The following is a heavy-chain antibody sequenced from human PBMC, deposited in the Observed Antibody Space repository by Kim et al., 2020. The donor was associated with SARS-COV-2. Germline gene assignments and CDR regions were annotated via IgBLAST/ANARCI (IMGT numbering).Heavy chain of an antibody. J-gene: IGHJ3*02. CDR1: GFTFTTYW. CDR3: AREKWGDLDI. Sequence: GGSLRLSCAASGFTFTTYWMAWVRQAPGKEMQWVANIKQGGSENDYVDSVKGRFTISRDNANNLLYLQMNSLRVEDTAVYCCAREKWGDLDIWGQGIMVT. V-gene: IGHV3-7*03. CDR2: IKQGGSEN. D-gene: IGHD2-21*01.